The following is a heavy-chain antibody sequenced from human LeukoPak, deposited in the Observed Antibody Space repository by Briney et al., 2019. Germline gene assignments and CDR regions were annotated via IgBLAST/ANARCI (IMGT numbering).Heavy chain of an antibody. J-gene: IGHJ3*02. V-gene: IGHV4-39*01. CDR2: IYYSGST. Sequence: SETLSLTCTVSGGSISSSSYYWGWIRQPPGKGLEWIGSIYYSGSTYYNPSLKSRVTISVDTSKNQFSLKLSSVTAADTAVYYCARHLAIVVVPAAMPSAFDIWGQGTMVTVSS. CDR3: ARHLAIVVVPAAMPSAFDI. CDR1: GGSISSSSYY. D-gene: IGHD2-2*01.